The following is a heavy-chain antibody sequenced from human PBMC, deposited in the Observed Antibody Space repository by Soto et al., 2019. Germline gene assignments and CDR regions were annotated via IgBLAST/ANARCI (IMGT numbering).Heavy chain of an antibody. D-gene: IGHD6-13*01. J-gene: IGHJ3*02. Sequence: QVQLVQSGAEVKKPGSSVKVSCKASGGTFSSYAISWVRQSPGQVLEWMGGIIHIFGTANYAQKFQGRVTITEDEATSTAYMELRSLRSEDTDVYYCARKLGIAAWRGTEALDIWGQGTMVTVSS. CDR1: GGTFSSYA. CDR2: IIHIFGTA. V-gene: IGHV1-69*01. CDR3: ARKLGIAAWRGTEALDI.